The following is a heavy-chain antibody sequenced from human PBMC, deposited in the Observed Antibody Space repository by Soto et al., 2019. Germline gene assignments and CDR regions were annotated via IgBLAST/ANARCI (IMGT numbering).Heavy chain of an antibody. V-gene: IGHV1-69*08. CDR2: IIPILGIA. Sequence: QVQLVQSGAEVKKPGSSVKVSCKASGGTFSSYTISWVRQAPGQGLEWMGRIIPILGIANYAQKFLGRVTITADKSTSTAYMEVSSLRSEDTAVYYCARDGLGPLGYCSSTSCSLFDYWGQGTLVTVSS. J-gene: IGHJ4*02. D-gene: IGHD2-2*03. CDR3: ARDGLGPLGYCSSTSCSLFDY. CDR1: GGTFSSYT.